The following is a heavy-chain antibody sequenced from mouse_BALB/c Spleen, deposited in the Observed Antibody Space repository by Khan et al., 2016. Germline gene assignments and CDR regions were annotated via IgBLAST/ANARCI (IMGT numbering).Heavy chain of an antibody. J-gene: IGHJ3*01. Sequence: EVQFLESGGGLVHPGGSLKLSCAASGFAFSRYWMSWVRQAPGKGLEWIGEINPDSYTINYTPSLKDKFIISRDNATNTLYLQMSNVRSEDTALYYSAGAGYCGYIAYWGQGTLVTVSA. CDR1: GFAFSRYW. V-gene: IGHV4-1*02. D-gene: IGHD2-14*01. CDR2: INPDSYTI. CDR3: AGAGYCGYIAY.